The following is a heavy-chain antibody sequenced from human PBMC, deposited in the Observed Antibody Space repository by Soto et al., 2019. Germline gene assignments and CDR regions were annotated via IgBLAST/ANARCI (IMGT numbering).Heavy chain of an antibody. D-gene: IGHD2-2*01. V-gene: IGHV1-69*02. CDR1: GGTFSSYT. J-gene: IGHJ6*02. CDR3: ARSVVVPAAMRYYYGMDV. Sequence: QVQLVQSGAEVKKPGSSVKVSCKASGGTFSSYTISWVRQAPGQGLEWMGRIIPILGIANYAQKFQGRVTITADKSTSTADMELRSLRSEDTAVYYCARSVVVPAAMRYYYGMDVWGQGTTVTVSS. CDR2: IIPILGIA.